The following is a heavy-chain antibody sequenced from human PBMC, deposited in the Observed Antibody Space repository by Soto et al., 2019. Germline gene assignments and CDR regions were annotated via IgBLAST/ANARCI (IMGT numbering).Heavy chain of an antibody. CDR2: INHSGSA. CDR1: GGSFIDYS. J-gene: IGHJ4*02. Sequence: QVLLQQWGAGRLKPSETLSLTCAVYGGSFIDYSWGWIRQSPGTGLEWIGEINHSGSANYNPSLKSRVTISVDTSKNEFSLELYSMTAADAAVYYCARVSDYWSQGTLVTVSS. CDR3: ARVSDY. V-gene: IGHV4-34*01.